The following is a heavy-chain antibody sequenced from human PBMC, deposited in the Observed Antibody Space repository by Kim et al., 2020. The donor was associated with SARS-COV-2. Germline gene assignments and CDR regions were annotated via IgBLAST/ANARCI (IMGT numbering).Heavy chain of an antibody. CDR2: ISDNGHGADT. D-gene: IGHD2-21*01. CDR1: GFTFSSYT. Sequence: GGSRRLSCAASGFTFSSYTMNWVRQAPEKGLEWVSTISDNGHGADTHYADSVKGRFTISRDDSRSTVFLYMDSLTDDDKAIYYFVTRLVAHVDYWGQGTL. V-gene: IGHV3-23*01. CDR3: VTRLVAHVDY. J-gene: IGHJ4*02.